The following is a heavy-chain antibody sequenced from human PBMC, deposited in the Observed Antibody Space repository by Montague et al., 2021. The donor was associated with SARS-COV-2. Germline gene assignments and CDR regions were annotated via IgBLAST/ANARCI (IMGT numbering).Heavy chain of an antibody. Sequence: SETLSLTCTVSGGSITGYYWNWLRRSPGKGLEWIAYIYDGGAVNYNPSLGSRVTISTDTSKNQLPLKVNSVTAADTAVYYCVRDHPYGGPRGAYDIWGQGTVVTVSS. CDR3: VRDHPYGGPRGAYDI. CDR1: GGSITGYY. D-gene: IGHD4-23*01. CDR2: IYDGGAV. J-gene: IGHJ3*02. V-gene: IGHV4-59*01.